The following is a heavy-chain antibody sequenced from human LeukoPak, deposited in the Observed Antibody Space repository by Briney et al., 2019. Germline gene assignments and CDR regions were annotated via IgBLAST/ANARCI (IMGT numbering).Heavy chain of an antibody. Sequence: GGSLRLSCAASGFTFSSYGMHWVRQAPGKGPEWVAVIWYDGSNKYYADSVKGRFTISRDNSKNTLYLQMDSLRAEDTAVYYCARDRGSWNYYYGMDVWGQGTTVTVSS. CDR2: IWYDGSNK. J-gene: IGHJ6*02. D-gene: IGHD3-10*01. CDR3: ARDRGSWNYYYGMDV. CDR1: GFTFSSYG. V-gene: IGHV3-33*01.